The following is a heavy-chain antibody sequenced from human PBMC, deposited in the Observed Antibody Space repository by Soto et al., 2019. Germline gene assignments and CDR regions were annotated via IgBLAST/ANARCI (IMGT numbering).Heavy chain of an antibody. D-gene: IGHD4-17*01. V-gene: IGHV3-23*01. CDR3: ASQYGDYISSVGRY. J-gene: IGHJ4*02. CDR1: GFSFNSYA. Sequence: EVQLLESGGGLVQPGGSLRLSCAASGFSFNSYAMSWVRQAPGKGPEWVSAISGSGSSSYYADSVKGRFTISRDNSKSTLYLRMNSLMAEDTALYYCASQYGDYISSVGRYWGQGSLVTVSS. CDR2: ISGSGSSS.